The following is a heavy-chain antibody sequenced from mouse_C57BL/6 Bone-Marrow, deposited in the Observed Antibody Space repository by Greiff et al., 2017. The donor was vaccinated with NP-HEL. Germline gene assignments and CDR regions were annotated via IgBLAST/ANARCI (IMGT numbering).Heavy chain of an antibody. J-gene: IGHJ3*01. CDR3: AKDGYYPFAY. CDR1: GYTFTDHT. Sequence: QVQLQQSDAELFHTGASVKISCKVSGYTFTDHTIHWMKQRPEQGLQWLGYLYRRDGSTKYKEKCKGKATLTSDKSSSTAYMQLNSLTSEDSAVYFCAKDGYYPFAYWGQGTLVTVSA. D-gene: IGHD2-3*01. CDR2: LYRRDGST. V-gene: IGHV1-78*01.